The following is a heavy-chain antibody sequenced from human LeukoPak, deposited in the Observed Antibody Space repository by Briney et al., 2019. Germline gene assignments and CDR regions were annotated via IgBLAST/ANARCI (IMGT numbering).Heavy chain of an antibody. CDR1: GYTLTGLS. CDR2: FDPEDGET. J-gene: IGHJ4*02. D-gene: IGHD3-22*01. CDR3: ATVYYDSSGYSIRYFDY. V-gene: IGHV1-24*01. Sequence: ASVKVSCKVSGYTLTGLSMHWVRQAPGKGLEWMGGFDPEDGETIYAQKFQGRVTMTEDTSTDTAYMELSSLRPEDTAVYYCATVYYDSSGYSIRYFDYWGQGTLVTVSS.